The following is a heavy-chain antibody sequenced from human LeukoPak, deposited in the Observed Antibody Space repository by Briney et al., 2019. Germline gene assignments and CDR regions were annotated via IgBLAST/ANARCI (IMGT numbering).Heavy chain of an antibody. CDR2: IYSGNSA. CDR1: GFTVSSNY. D-gene: IGHD3/OR15-3a*01. J-gene: IGHJ3*01. CDR3: ARESMDAFDV. V-gene: IGHV3-66*01. Sequence: PGGSLRLSCAASGFTVSSNYMNWVRQAPGKGLEWVSVIYSGNSAYYADSVKGRFTISRDSSKNTLYLQMNSLRAEDTAVYHCARESMDAFDVWGQGTMVTVSS.